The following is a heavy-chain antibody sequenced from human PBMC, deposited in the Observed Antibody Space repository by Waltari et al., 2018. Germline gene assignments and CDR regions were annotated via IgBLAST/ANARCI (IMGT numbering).Heavy chain of an antibody. V-gene: IGHV4-34*01. D-gene: IGHD6-25*01. CDR1: GGSFSGSY. CDR3: ARTRPPTRKIAAGWFDP. J-gene: IGHJ5*02. Sequence: QVQLQQWGAGLLKPSETLSLTCTVYGGSFSGSYWSWIRPPPGKGLEWIGEINHSGSTNYNPSLKSRVTISVDTSKNQFSLKLSSVTAADTAVYYCARTRPPTRKIAAGWFDPWGQGTLVTVSS. CDR2: INHSGST.